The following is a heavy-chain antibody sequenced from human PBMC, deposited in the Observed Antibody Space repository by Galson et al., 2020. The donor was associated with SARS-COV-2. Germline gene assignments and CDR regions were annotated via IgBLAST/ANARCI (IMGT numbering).Heavy chain of an antibody. V-gene: IGHV4-61*02. CDR3: ARSHDGPGNAVDT. D-gene: IGHD2-8*01. Sequence: SETLSLTCAVSGGSISSGSYYWSCHRPRAGQELEWIRRINSTGSTNCNPSLKSQVTTSVDTAKNQFALRLSAVTAADPAVYYWARSHDGPGNAVDTGGQGTIVIVSP. CDR2: INSTGST. CDR1: GGSISSGSYY. J-gene: IGHJ3*02.